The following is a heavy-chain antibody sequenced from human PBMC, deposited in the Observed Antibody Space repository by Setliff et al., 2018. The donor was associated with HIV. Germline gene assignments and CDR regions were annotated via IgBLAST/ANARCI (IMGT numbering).Heavy chain of an antibody. CDR1: GYTFTSYY. CDR3: VRERRGGHFDY. V-gene: IGHV1-46*01. Sequence: GPSVKVSCKASGYTFTSYYMHWVRQAPGQGLEWMTMIIPSTGNTNYAQKFQGRVTMTGDTSTNTVYMDLSSLGSEDTAVYYCVRERRGGHFDYWGQGTLVTVSS. J-gene: IGHJ4*02. CDR2: IIPSTGNT.